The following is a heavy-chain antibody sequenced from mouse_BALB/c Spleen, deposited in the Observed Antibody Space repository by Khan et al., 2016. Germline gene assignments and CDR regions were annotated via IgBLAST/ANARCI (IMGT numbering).Heavy chain of an antibody. V-gene: IGHV14-3*02. D-gene: IGHD1-1*01. CDR3: ARMYYGDY. J-gene: IGHJ2*01. CDR1: GFSIQDTY. Sequence: VQLQQSGAELVKPGASVKLSCTASGFSIQDTYIHWVRQRPEQGLDWIGRIDPPNDNTKYDPKFQGKATITADTSSNTAYLQLSSLTYDDTAGYYCARMYYGDYWGQGTTLTVSS. CDR2: IDPPNDNT.